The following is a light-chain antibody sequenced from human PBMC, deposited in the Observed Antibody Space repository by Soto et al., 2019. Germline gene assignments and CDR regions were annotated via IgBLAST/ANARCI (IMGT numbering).Light chain of an antibody. V-gene: IGKV3-15*01. CDR1: QSVSSN. Sequence: EIVMTQSPATLSVSPGERATLSCRASQSVSSNLAWYQQRPGQAPRLLIYDASTRAPGIPARFSGSGSGTELTLTISSLQSDDFAVYHCQQYNNWPPTFGHGTRLEIK. J-gene: IGKJ5*01. CDR2: DAS. CDR3: QQYNNWPPT.